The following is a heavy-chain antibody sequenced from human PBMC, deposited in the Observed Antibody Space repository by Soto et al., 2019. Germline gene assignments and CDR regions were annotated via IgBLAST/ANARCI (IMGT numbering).Heavy chain of an antibody. CDR3: ARDEGHDFWSGYYVGDMGY. D-gene: IGHD3-3*01. J-gene: IGHJ4*02. CDR2: IIPILGIA. CDR1: GGTFSSYA. V-gene: IGHV1-69*04. Sequence: ASVKVSCKASGGTFSSYAISWVRQAPGQGLEWMGRIIPILGIANYAQKFQGRVTITADKSTSTVYMELSSLRSEDTAVYYCARDEGHDFWSGYYVGDMGYWGQGTLVTVSS.